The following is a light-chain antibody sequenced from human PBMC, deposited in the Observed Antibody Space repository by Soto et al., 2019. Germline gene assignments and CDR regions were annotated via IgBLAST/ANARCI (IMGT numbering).Light chain of an antibody. CDR3: SSYTSSSTYV. CDR2: EVS. V-gene: IGLV2-14*01. CDR1: SSDVGGYNY. Sequence: SALTKPASVSGSPGQSITISCTGTSSDVGGYNYVSWYQQHPGKAPKLMIYEVSNRPSGVSNRFSGSKSGNTAYLTISGLQAEDEADYYCSSYTSSSTYVFGTGTKLTVL. J-gene: IGLJ1*01.